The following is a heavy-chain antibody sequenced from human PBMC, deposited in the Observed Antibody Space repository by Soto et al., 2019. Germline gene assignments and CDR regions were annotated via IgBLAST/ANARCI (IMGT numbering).Heavy chain of an antibody. Sequence: EVQLVESGGGLVQPGRSLRLSCAASGFTFDDYAMHWVRQAPGKGPEWVSGISWNSGSIGYADSVKGRFTISRDNAKNSLYLQMNSLRAEDTALYYCAKMALPRDCSSTSCYTWSYYYYYGMDVWGQGTTVTVSS. V-gene: IGHV3-9*01. D-gene: IGHD2-2*02. CDR2: ISWNSGSI. CDR3: AKMALPRDCSSTSCYTWSYYYYYGMDV. J-gene: IGHJ6*02. CDR1: GFTFDDYA.